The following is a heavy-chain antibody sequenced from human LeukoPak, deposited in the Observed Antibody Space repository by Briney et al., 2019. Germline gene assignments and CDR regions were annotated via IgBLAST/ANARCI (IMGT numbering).Heavy chain of an antibody. CDR1: GFTFSNYW. Sequence: GGSLRLSCVASGFTFSNYWMSWVRQAPGKGLECVANIKEDGSEKYYVDSVKGRFTISRDNFKNIVYLEMNSLRAEDTATYYCAKVTWESRPPDCNSWGPGTLVTVSS. V-gene: IGHV3-7*03. J-gene: IGHJ4*02. D-gene: IGHD6-6*01. CDR2: IKEDGSEK. CDR3: AKVTWESRPPDCNS.